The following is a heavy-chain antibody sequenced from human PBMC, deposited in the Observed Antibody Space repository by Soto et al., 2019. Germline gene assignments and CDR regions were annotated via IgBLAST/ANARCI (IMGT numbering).Heavy chain of an antibody. Sequence: ASVKVSCKASGYTFTSYAMHWVRQAPGQRLEWMGWINAGNGNTKHSQKFQGRVTITRDTSASTAYMELSSLRSEDTAVYYCARQLSWFDPWGQGTLVTVSS. CDR3: ARQLSWFDP. CDR2: INAGNGNT. CDR1: GYTFTSYA. J-gene: IGHJ5*02. D-gene: IGHD3-10*01. V-gene: IGHV1-3*01.